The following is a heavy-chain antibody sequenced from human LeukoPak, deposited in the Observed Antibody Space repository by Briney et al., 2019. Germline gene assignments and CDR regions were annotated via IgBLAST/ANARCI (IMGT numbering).Heavy chain of an antibody. CDR2: IYYSGST. Sequence: PAETLSLTCTVSGDSISSYYWSWIRQPPGKGLEWIGYIYYSGSTNYNPSLKSGVTMSVGTSKNQFSLKLSSVTAADTAVYYCARDRTGDNWFDPWGQGTLVTVSS. CDR1: GDSISSYY. J-gene: IGHJ5*02. CDR3: ARDRTGDNWFDP. V-gene: IGHV4-59*01. D-gene: IGHD3/OR15-3a*01.